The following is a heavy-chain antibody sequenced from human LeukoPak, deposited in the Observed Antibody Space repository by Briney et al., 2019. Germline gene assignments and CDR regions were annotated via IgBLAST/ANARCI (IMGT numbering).Heavy chain of an antibody. Sequence: PGGSLRLSCAASGFSFSGSAMHWVRQASGKGLEWVGRIRSKANSYATAYAASVKGRFTISRDDSKNTAYLQMNSLKTEDTAVYYCTRLAYYDFWSGSPDAFDIWGQGTMVTDSS. CDR1: GFSFSGSA. CDR3: TRLAYYDFWSGSPDAFDI. V-gene: IGHV3-73*01. J-gene: IGHJ3*02. D-gene: IGHD3-3*01. CDR2: IRSKANSYAT.